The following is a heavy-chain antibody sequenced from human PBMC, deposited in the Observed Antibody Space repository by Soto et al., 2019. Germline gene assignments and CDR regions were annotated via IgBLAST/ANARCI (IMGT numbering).Heavy chain of an antibody. D-gene: IGHD6-6*01. CDR1: GGSISSGGYY. V-gene: IGHV4-31*03. J-gene: IGHJ5*02. Sequence: QVQLQESGPGLVKPSQTLSLTCTVSGGSISSGGYYWSWIRQHPGKGLEWIGYIYYSGGTYFNPSLKSRLTISVDTSKHQFSLQVSSVTAADTAVYYCARAGQSSSSEGANWFDPWGQGTLVTVSS. CDR2: IYYSGGT. CDR3: ARAGQSSSSEGANWFDP.